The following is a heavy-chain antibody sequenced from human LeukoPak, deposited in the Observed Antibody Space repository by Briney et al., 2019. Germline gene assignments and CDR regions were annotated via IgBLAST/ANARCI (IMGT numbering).Heavy chain of an antibody. Sequence: GGSLRLSCAVSGFTFSSYVMHWVRQAPGKGLEWVAVIWYDGSNKYYAASVKGRFTISRDNSKNTLYLQMNSLRAEDTAVYYCAREGDYYDSSGYFDYWGQGTLVTVSS. V-gene: IGHV3-33*01. CDR3: AREGDYYDSSGYFDY. J-gene: IGHJ4*02. CDR2: IWYDGSNK. CDR1: GFTFSSYV. D-gene: IGHD3-22*01.